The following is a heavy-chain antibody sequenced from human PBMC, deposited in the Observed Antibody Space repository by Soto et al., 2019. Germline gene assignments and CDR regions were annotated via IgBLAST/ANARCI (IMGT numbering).Heavy chain of an antibody. V-gene: IGHV1-69*13. CDR2: IIPIFGTA. D-gene: IGHD6-13*01. CDR3: ARGASSSWYANYYYYYYYMDV. Sequence: ASVKVSCKASGGTFSSYAISWVRQAPGQGLEWMGGIIPIFGTANYAQKFQGRVTITADESTSTAYMELSSLRSEDTAVYYCARGASSSWYANYYYYYYYMDVWGKGTTVTVSS. CDR1: GGTFSSYA. J-gene: IGHJ6*03.